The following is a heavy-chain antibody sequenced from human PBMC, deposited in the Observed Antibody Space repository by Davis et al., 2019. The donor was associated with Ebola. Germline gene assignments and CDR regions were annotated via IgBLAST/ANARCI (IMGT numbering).Heavy chain of an antibody. CDR1: GFTFSNYG. CDR3: ARDPHLGSWYLPGDFDY. J-gene: IGHJ4*02. V-gene: IGHV3-33*01. Sequence: GGSLRLSCAASGFTFSNYGMHWVRQAPGKGLEWVAVIWYDGSNKYYADSVKGRFTISRDNAKNSLSLQMNSLRAEDTAMYYCARDPHLGSWYLPGDFDYWGQGTLVTVSS. D-gene: IGHD6-13*01. CDR2: IWYDGSNK.